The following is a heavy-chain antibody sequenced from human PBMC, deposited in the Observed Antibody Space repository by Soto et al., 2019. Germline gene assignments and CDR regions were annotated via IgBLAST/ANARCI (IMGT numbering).Heavy chain of an antibody. V-gene: IGHV3-23*01. CDR2: FSGSGGAT. CDR3: AQEMADY. J-gene: IGHJ4*02. Sequence: PGGSLRLSCAASGFIASNYAMRWVRQAPGKGLGWGSGFSGSGGATFYADSVKGRFTISRDSSKNTIYRQMDRLRAADTAVSYCAQEMADYWGRGTLVTVSS. CDR1: GFIASNYA.